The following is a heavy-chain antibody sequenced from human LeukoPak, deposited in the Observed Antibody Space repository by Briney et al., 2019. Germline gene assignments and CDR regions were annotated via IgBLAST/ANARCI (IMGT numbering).Heavy chain of an antibody. J-gene: IGHJ4*02. CDR2: ISYDGSNK. V-gene: IGHV3-30*18. CDR1: GFTFSSYG. Sequence: GRSLRLSCAASGFTFSSYGMHWVRQAPGKGLERVAVISYDGSNKYYADSVKGRFTISRDNSKNTLYLQMNSLRAEDTAVYYCAKDWDYGDSHFDYWGQGTLVTVSS. D-gene: IGHD4-17*01. CDR3: AKDWDYGDSHFDY.